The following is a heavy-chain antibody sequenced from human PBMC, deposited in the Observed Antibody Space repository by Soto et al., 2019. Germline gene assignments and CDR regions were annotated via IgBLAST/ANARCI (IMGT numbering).Heavy chain of an antibody. Sequence: DSVKVSCRASGYTVTGYYMHWVRQAPGQGLEWMGWINPNSGGTNYAQKFQGWVTMTRDTSISTAYMELSRLRSDDTAVYYCARDRYSSGWYLFGMDVWGQGTTVTVSS. V-gene: IGHV1-2*04. J-gene: IGHJ6*02. CDR2: INPNSGGT. D-gene: IGHD6-19*01. CDR1: GYTVTGYY. CDR3: ARDRYSSGWYLFGMDV.